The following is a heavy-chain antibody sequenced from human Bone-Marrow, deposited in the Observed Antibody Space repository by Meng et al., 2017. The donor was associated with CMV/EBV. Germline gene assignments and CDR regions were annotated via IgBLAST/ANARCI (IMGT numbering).Heavy chain of an antibody. CDR3: ARDPSGVRGSNAAFDI. D-gene: IGHD2-8*01. V-gene: IGHV3-21*01. Sequence: GGSLRLSCAASGFTFSSYSMNWVRQAPWKGLEWVSSISSSSSYIYYADSVKGRFTISRDNAKNSLYLQVDSLSAEDTAVYYCARDPSGVRGSNAAFDIWGQGTLVTVSS. CDR1: GFTFSSYS. J-gene: IGHJ3*02. CDR2: ISSSSSYI.